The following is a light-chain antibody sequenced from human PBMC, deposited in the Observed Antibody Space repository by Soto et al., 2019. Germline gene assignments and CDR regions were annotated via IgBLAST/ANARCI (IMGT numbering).Light chain of an antibody. CDR1: QRVSSHS. J-gene: IGKJ1*01. V-gene: IGKV3-20*01. CDR2: GAS. CDR3: HHYPRSAWT. Sequence: EIVLTQSPGTLSLSPGERATLSCRASQRVSSHSLAWYQQKPGQAPRTLIYGASSRATGIPDRFSASGSGTEFTLTISRLEPEDFAVYYCHHYPRSAWTFGQGTKGEVK.